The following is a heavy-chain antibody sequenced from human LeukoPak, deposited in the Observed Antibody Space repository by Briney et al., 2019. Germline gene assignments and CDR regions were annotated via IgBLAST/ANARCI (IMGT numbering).Heavy chain of an antibody. Sequence: SETLSLTCTVSGGSISSSSYYWGWIRQPPGKGLEWIGSIYYSGSTYYNPSLKSRVTISVDTSKNQFSLKLSSVTAADTAVYYCASPGLLLWFVEGAFDIWGQGTMVTVSS. CDR3: ASPGLLLWFVEGAFDI. CDR1: GGSISSSSYY. V-gene: IGHV4-39*01. D-gene: IGHD3-10*01. J-gene: IGHJ3*02. CDR2: IYYSGST.